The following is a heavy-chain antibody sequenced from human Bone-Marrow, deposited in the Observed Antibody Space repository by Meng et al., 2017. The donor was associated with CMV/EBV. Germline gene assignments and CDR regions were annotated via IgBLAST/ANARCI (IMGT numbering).Heavy chain of an antibody. CDR1: GFTFSSYG. D-gene: IGHD7-27*01. J-gene: IGHJ4*02. CDR3: AKDRGWGSYYFDY. V-gene: IGHV3-33*06. Sequence: GESLKISCAASGFTFSSYGMDWVRQAPGKGLEWVAVIWYDGSNKYYADSVKGRFTISRDNSKNTLYLQMNSLRAEDTAVYYCAKDRGWGSYYFDYWGQGKLVTVSS. CDR2: IWYDGSNK.